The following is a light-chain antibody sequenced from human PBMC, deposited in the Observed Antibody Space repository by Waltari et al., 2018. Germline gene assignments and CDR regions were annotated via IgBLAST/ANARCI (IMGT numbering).Light chain of an antibody. J-gene: IGKJ5*01. Sequence: DTVMTQSPNSLAVSLGERATINCKSSPNILYSSNKKNYLTWYQQKPGQPPKLLLYWAATRASRVPNRFSGSGSGTDFTLTISSLRTEDVAVYYCQQYYTIPITFGQGTRLEIK. CDR3: QQYYTIPIT. V-gene: IGKV4-1*01. CDR1: PNILYSSNKKNY. CDR2: WAA.